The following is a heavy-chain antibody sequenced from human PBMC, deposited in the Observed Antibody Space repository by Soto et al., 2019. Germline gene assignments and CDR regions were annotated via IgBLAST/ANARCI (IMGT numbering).Heavy chain of an antibody. D-gene: IGHD3-22*01. CDR3: ARELYYYDSSGYGRGRYYYYGMDV. J-gene: IGHJ6*02. CDR1: GYTFTGYY. V-gene: IGHV1-2*04. Sequence: ASVKVSCKASGYTFTGYYMHWVRQAPGQGLEWMGWINPNSGGTNYAQKFRGWVTMTRDTSISTAYMELSRLRSDDTAVYYCARELYYYDSSGYGRGRYYYYGMDVWGQGTTVTVSS. CDR2: INPNSGGT.